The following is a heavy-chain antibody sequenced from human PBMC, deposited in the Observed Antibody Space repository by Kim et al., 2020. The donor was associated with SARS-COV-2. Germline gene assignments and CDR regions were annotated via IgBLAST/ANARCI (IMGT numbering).Heavy chain of an antibody. D-gene: IGHD4-17*01. CDR3: ARDRYGDYVARSGMDV. CDR1: GGSISSGSYY. V-gene: IGHV4-61*02. CDR2: IYTSGST. J-gene: IGHJ6*02. Sequence: SETLSLTCTVSGGSISSGSYYWSWIRQPAGKGLEWIGRIYTSGSTNYNPSLKSRVTISVDTSKNQFSLKLSSVTAADTAVYYCARDRYGDYVARSGMDVWGQGTTVTVSS.